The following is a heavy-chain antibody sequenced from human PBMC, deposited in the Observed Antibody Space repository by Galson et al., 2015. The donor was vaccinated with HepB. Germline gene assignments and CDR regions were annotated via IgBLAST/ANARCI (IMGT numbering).Heavy chain of an antibody. D-gene: IGHD3-22*01. CDR1: GFTFSSSW. Sequence: SLRLSCAASGFTFSSSWMHWVRQAPGKGLVWVSRINSDGSSTSYADSVKGRFTISRDNAKNTLYLQMNSLRAEDTAVYYCARDYDSSGLGIRLYFDLWGRGTLVTVSS. CDR2: INSDGSST. V-gene: IGHV3-74*01. CDR3: ARDYDSSGLGIRLYFDL. J-gene: IGHJ2*01.